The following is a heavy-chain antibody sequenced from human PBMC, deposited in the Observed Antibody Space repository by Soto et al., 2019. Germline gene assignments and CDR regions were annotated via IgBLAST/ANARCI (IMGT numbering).Heavy chain of an antibody. J-gene: IGHJ6*02. CDR1: GYSFTDYH. CDR3: ARGDSTDCSNGVCSFFYNHDMDV. Sequence: GASVKVSCKASGYSFTDYHIHWVRQAPGQGLEWLGRINPKSGGTSTAQKFQGWVTMTTDTSISTASMELTRLTSDDTAIYFCARGDSTDCSNGVCSFFYNHDMDVWGQGTTVTVSS. CDR2: INPKSGGT. D-gene: IGHD2-8*01. V-gene: IGHV1-2*04.